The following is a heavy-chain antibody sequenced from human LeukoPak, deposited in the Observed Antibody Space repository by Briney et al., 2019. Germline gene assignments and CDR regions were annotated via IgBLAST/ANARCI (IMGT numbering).Heavy chain of an antibody. V-gene: IGHV3-49*03. CDR2: IRSKAYGGTT. J-gene: IGHJ4*02. CDR1: GFTFGDYA. Sequence: GGSLRLSCTASGFTFGDYAMSWFRQAPGKGLEWVGFIRSKAYGGTTEYAASVKGRFTISRDDSKSIAYLQMNSLKTEDTAVYYCARAVNYYDSSGYYSYWGQGTLVTVSS. CDR3: ARAVNYYDSSGYYSY. D-gene: IGHD3-22*01.